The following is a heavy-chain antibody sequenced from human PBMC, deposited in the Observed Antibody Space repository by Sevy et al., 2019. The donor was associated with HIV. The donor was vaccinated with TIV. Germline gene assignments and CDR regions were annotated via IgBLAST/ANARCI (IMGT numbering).Heavy chain of an antibody. D-gene: IGHD2-2*01. Sequence: ASVKVSCKASGYTFTSYAMNWVRQAPGQGLEWMGWINTNSGNPMYAQGFTGRFVFSLDTFVSTAYLQISSLKAEDTAVSYCARAGDIVVVPDSMEGEILSSSHETNYYYYYGMDVWGQGTTVTVSS. CDR3: ARAGDIVVVPDSMEGEILSSSHETNYYYYYGMDV. J-gene: IGHJ6*02. CDR1: GYTFTSYA. V-gene: IGHV7-4-1*02. CDR2: INTNSGNP.